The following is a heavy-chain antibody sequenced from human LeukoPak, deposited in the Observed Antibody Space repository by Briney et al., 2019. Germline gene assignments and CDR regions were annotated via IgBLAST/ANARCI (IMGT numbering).Heavy chain of an antibody. Sequence: SETLSLTCAVYGGSFSGYYWSWIRQPPGKGLEWIGEINHSGSTNYSPSLKSRVTMSVDTSKNQFSLKLSSVTAADTAVYYCARGNPARYGYWGQGTLVTVSS. J-gene: IGHJ4*02. V-gene: IGHV4-34*01. D-gene: IGHD4-17*01. CDR1: GGSFSGYY. CDR3: ARGNPARYGY. CDR2: INHSGST.